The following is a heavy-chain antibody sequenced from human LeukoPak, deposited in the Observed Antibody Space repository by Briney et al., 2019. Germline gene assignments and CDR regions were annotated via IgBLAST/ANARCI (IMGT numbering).Heavy chain of an antibody. V-gene: IGHV3-74*01. CDR3: TRGSPGYSSSWLDF. D-gene: IGHD6-13*01. CDR2: INSDGSSR. J-gene: IGHJ4*02. CDR1: AFTFSSYW. Sequence: GGSLRLSCATSAFTFSSYWMHWVRQAPGKGLVWVSRINSDGSSRSYADYVKGRFTISRDDAKNTLYLQMSSLSVDDTAIYYCTRGSPGYSSSWLDFWGQGILVTVSS.